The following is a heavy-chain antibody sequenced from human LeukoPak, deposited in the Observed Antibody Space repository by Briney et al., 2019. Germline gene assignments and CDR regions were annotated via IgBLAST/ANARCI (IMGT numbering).Heavy chain of an antibody. V-gene: IGHV4-39*07. Sequence: PSETLSLTCTVSGGSISSSNYYWGWIRQPPGKGLEWIESIYYSGSTYYNPSLRSRVTISIDTSKNQFSLKLSSVTAADTAVYYCARLRRATRGLFVYYYYYMDVWGKGTTVTISS. CDR1: GGSISSSNYY. CDR2: IYYSGST. J-gene: IGHJ6*03. D-gene: IGHD1-26*01. CDR3: ARLRRATRGLFVYYYYYMDV.